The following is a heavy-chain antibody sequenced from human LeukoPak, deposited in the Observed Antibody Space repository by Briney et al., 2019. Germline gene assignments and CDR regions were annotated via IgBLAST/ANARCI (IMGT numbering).Heavy chain of an antibody. CDR3: ARDRVGSGWPRPYYFEV. Sequence: SEKVSCKSCVYTLTGYYLLWVPHAPGQGLEYRGWINPNTGATHSAQKFQGRITMTRDSSISTAYMDLSRLRSDDTAVYYCARDRVGSGWPRPYYFEVWGQGTLVTVSS. CDR2: INPNTGAT. V-gene: IGHV1-2*02. D-gene: IGHD6-19*01. J-gene: IGHJ4*02. CDR1: VYTLTGYY.